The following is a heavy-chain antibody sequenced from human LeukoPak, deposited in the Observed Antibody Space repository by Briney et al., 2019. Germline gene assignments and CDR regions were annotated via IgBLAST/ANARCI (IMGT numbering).Heavy chain of an antibody. V-gene: IGHV3-11*01. Sequence: GGSLRLSCAASGFTFSDYYMSWIRQAPGKGLEWVSYISSSGSTLYYAGSVKGRITISRGNAKNSLYLQMNSLRAEDTAVYYCARRRYNWNAIDYWGQGTLVTVSS. J-gene: IGHJ4*02. CDR2: ISSSGSTL. CDR3: ARRRYNWNAIDY. CDR1: GFTFSDYY. D-gene: IGHD1-20*01.